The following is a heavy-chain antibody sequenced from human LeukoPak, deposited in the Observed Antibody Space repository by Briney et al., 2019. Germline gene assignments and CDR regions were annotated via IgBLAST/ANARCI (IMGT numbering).Heavy chain of an antibody. V-gene: IGHV1-2*02. CDR2: INPNSGGT. D-gene: IGHD3-22*01. J-gene: IGHJ3*02. CDR1: GYTFTGYY. CDR3: ARMDLYYYDSSGLLNDAFDI. Sequence: ASVKVSCKASGYTFTGYYMHWVRQAPGQGLAWMGWINPNSGGTNYAQKFQGRVTMTRDTSISTAYMELSRLRSDDTAVYYCARMDLYYYDSSGLLNDAFDIWGQGTMVTVSS.